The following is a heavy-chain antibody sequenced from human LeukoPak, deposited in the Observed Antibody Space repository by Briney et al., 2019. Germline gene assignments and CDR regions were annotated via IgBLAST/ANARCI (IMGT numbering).Heavy chain of an antibody. CDR3: AKDGSNDWRWGAFDV. CDR2: IVGSGSST. D-gene: IGHD2-15*01. Sequence: GGSLRLLRGASGLTLYPYSFGWVPHAPRKGRGWGLSIVGSGSSTFYADSVKGRFSIPRDNSKHTLYLQMNTLRADDTAVYYCAKDGSNDWRWGAFDVWGQGTMVTVSS. J-gene: IGHJ3*01. V-gene: IGHV3-23*01. CDR1: GLTLYPYS.